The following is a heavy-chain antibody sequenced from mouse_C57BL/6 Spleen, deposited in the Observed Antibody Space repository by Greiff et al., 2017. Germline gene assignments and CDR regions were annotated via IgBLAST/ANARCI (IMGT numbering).Heavy chain of an antibody. V-gene: IGHV1-82*01. CDR1: GYAFSSSW. D-gene: IGHD3-2*02. CDR3: ARGGSSGAWFAY. Sequence: VQLQESGPELVKPGASVKISCKASGYAFSSSWMNWVKQRPGKGLEWIGRFYPGDGDTNYNGKFKGKATLTADKSSSTVYMQLSILTSGDSAVYFCARGGSSGAWFAYWGQGTLVTVSA. CDR2: FYPGDGDT. J-gene: IGHJ3*01.